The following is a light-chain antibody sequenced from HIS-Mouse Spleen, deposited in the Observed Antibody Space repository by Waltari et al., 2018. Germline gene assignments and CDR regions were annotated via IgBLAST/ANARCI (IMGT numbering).Light chain of an antibody. CDR1: SSDVGGYNY. CDR2: EVS. J-gene: IGLJ1*01. CDR3: SSYTSSSTPYV. V-gene: IGLV2-14*01. Sequence: QSALTQPASVSGSPGQSITISCTGTSSDVGGYNYVSWYQQHPGKAPKLMSYEVSNRPSGVSNRFSGSQSGNTASLTISGLQAEDEADYYCSSYTSSSTPYVFGTGTKVTVL.